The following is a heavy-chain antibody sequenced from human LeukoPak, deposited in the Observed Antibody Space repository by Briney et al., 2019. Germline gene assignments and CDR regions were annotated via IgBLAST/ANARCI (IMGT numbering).Heavy chain of an antibody. CDR1: GFIFSTYA. CDR3: AKGGSGSYYRLDDF. D-gene: IGHD1-26*01. Sequence: GGSLRLSCAASGFIFSTYAMSWVRQAPGKGLEWVSIISVSGGTTYYADSVKGRFTISRDNSRNTLVLQMNSLRAEDTAVYYCAKGGSGSYYRLDDFWGQGTLVTVSS. CDR2: ISVSGGTT. V-gene: IGHV3-23*01. J-gene: IGHJ4*02.